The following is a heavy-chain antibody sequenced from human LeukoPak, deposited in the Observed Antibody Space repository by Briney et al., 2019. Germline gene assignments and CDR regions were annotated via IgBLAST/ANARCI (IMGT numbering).Heavy chain of an antibody. CDR2: FDPEDGET. CDR1: GYTLTELS. D-gene: IGHD2-21*02. V-gene: IGHV1-24*01. J-gene: IGHJ5*02. Sequence: ASVKVSCKVSGYTLTELSMHWVRQAPGKGLEWLGGFDPEDGETIYAQKFQGRVTMTEDTSTDTAYMELSSLRSEDTAVYYCATFVVVTAIGWFDPWGQGTLVTVSS. CDR3: ATFVVVTAIGWFDP.